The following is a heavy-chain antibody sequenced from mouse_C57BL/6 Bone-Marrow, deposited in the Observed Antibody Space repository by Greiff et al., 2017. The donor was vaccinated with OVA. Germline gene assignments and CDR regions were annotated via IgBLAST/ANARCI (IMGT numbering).Heavy chain of an antibody. J-gene: IGHJ1*03. CDR3: ARAPYDGYYAWYLDV. Sequence: EVQLQQSGPELVKPGDSVKISCKASGYSFTGYFMNWVMQSHGKSLEWIGRLNPYNGDTFYNQKFKGKATLTVDKSSSTAHMELRSLTSEDSAVYYCARAPYDGYYAWYLDVWGTGTTVTVSS. D-gene: IGHD2-3*01. V-gene: IGHV1-20*01. CDR1: GYSFTGYF. CDR2: LNPYNGDT.